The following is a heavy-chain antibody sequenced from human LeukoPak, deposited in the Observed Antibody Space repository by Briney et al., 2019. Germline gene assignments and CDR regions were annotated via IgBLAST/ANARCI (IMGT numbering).Heavy chain of an antibody. Sequence: GGSLRLSCAASGFTFSSYGMHWVRQAPGKGLEWVAFIRYDGSNKYYADSVKGRFTISRDNSKNTLYLQMNSLRAEVTAVYYCAKDLETYYYDSSGPGYWGQGTLVTVSS. V-gene: IGHV3-30*02. CDR3: AKDLETYYYDSSGPGY. CDR2: IRYDGSNK. J-gene: IGHJ4*02. D-gene: IGHD3-22*01. CDR1: GFTFSSYG.